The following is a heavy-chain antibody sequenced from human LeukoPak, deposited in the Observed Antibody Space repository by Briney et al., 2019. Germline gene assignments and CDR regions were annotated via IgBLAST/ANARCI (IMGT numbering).Heavy chain of an antibody. CDR3: ARANMTATRHFDY. Sequence: SVKVPCKASGGTLTSYTISWVRQAPGQGLEWMGGIIPIFGTANYAQKFQGRVTITADESTTTAYMDLSSLRSEDTAVYYCARANMTATRHFDYWGQGSLVTVSS. CDR1: GGTLTSYT. J-gene: IGHJ4*02. V-gene: IGHV1-69*13. CDR2: IIPIFGTA. D-gene: IGHD2-21*02.